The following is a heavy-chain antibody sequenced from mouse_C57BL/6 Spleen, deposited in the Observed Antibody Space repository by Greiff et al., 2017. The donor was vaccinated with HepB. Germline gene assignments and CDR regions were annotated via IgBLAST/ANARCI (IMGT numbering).Heavy chain of an antibody. V-gene: IGHV1-59*01. CDR3: ARFRARYWYFDV. CDR1: GYTFTSYW. J-gene: IGHJ1*03. D-gene: IGHD3-3*01. CDR2: IDPSDSYT. Sequence: VQLQQPGAELVRPGTSVKLSCKASGYTFTSYWMHWVKQRPGQGLEWIGVIDPSDSYTNYNQKFKGKATLNVETSSSTAYIQLSSLTSEDSAVYYCARFRARYWYFDVWGTGTTVTVSS.